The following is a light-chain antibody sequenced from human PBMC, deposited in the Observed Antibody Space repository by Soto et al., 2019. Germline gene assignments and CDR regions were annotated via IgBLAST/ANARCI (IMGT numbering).Light chain of an antibody. CDR3: QHYDKLPPLT. J-gene: IGKJ4*01. Sequence: DIPLTQSPSSLSASVGDTITITCQATHDISDYLNWFQQRPGKPPKVLIYDVSNLETGVPPRFSGSGSGTHFALTISNLQPEDVATYYCQHYDKLPPLTFGGGTRVELK. CDR1: HDISDY. V-gene: IGKV1-33*01. CDR2: DVS.